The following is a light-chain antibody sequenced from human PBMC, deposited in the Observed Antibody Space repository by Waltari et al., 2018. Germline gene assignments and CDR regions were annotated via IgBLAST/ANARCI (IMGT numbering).Light chain of an antibody. Sequence: QSALTQPRPVSGSPGQSVTISCTGTSSDVGGYNYVSWYQHHPGKAPKLIIYDVTKRPSGVPDRFSGSKDASANAGILLISGLQSDDEADYYCMIFHGNAWVFGGGTKLTVL. V-gene: IGLV2-11*01. CDR2: DVT. CDR1: SSDVGGYNY. J-gene: IGLJ3*02. CDR3: MIFHGNAWV.